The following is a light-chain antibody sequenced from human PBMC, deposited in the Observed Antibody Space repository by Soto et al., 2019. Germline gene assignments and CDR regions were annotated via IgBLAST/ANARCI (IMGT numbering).Light chain of an antibody. J-gene: IGKJ2*01. CDR2: GAS. CDR3: QQYGSSPYT. V-gene: IGKV3-20*01. Sequence: EIVLTQSPGTLSLSPGERATLTCRASQSVSNRYLAWYQQKPGQAPRLLVYGASSRPTGIPDRFSGRFSGRGAGTDLTLSISRLEPEDFAVYYCQQYGSSPYTFGQGTRLEI. CDR1: QSVSNRY.